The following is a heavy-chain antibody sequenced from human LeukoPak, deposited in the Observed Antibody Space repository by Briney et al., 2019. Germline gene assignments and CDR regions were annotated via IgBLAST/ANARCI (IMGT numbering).Heavy chain of an antibody. J-gene: IGHJ4*02. Sequence: GTSLRLSCAASGFTFISYAMHWVRQAPGKGLEWVTLISYDGSTKYYTDSVKGRFTISRDNSRNTLYLQMNSLRAEDTAVYYCARDRQGGNWGDFDFWGRGTLVTVST. CDR3: ARDRQGGNWGDFDF. V-gene: IGHV3-30-3*01. CDR1: GFTFISYA. CDR2: ISYDGSTK. D-gene: IGHD3-16*01.